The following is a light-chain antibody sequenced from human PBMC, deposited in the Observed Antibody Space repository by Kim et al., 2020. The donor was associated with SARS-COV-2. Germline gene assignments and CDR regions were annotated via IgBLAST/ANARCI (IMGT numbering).Light chain of an antibody. CDR2: QDA. Sequence: SYELTQPPSVSVSPGQTASITCSGEKLEDKFACWYQQKPGQSPVLVIYQDAKRPSGIPERFSGSNSGNTATLTISGAQAMDEADYYRQAWDSSTVVFGGGTKLTVL. V-gene: IGLV3-1*01. CDR3: QAWDSSTVV. CDR1: KLEDKF. J-gene: IGLJ2*01.